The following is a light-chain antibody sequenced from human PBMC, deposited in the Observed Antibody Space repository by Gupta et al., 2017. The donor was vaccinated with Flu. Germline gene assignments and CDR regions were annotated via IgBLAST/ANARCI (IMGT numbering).Light chain of an antibody. CDR3: SSYSRGSTLFL. CDR2: EVS. J-gene: IGLJ1*01. CDR1: SSDIGGYNY. Sequence: QSALTQPASVSGSPGQSITISCTGTSSDIGGYNYVSWYQQYPGIAPKLIIYEVSNRPSGVSNRFSGSKPGNTASLTISGLQAEDESDYYCSSYSRGSTLFLFGTGTKVTVL. V-gene: IGLV2-14*01.